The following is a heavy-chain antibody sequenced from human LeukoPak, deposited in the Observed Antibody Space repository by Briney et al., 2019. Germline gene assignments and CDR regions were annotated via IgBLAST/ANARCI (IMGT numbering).Heavy chain of an antibody. V-gene: IGHV3-66*02. J-gene: IGHJ4*02. Sequence: GGSLRLSCAASGFTVSSNYMSWVRQAPGKGLEWVSVIYSGGSTYYADSVKGRFTISRDNSKNTLYLQMNSLRAEDTAVYYCAREFTPPDCIQLWSPQDYWGQGTLVTVSS. CDR2: IYSGGST. CDR1: GFTVSSNY. CDR3: AREFTPPDCIQLWSPQDY. D-gene: IGHD5-18*01.